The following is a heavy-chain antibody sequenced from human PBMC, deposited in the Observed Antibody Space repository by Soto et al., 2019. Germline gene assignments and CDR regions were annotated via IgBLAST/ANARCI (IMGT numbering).Heavy chain of an antibody. CDR1: GITFSSYA. Sequence: EVQLLESGGGLVQPGGSLRLSCAASGITFSSYAMSWVRQAPGKGLEWVSAISGRGGSTYYADSVKGRFTISRDNSKNTLYLQMNSLRAEDTAVYYCAGSTAGGLVWFDPWGQGTLVTVSS. CDR2: ISGRGGST. CDR3: AGSTAGGLVWFDP. J-gene: IGHJ5*02. D-gene: IGHD2-21*02. V-gene: IGHV3-23*01.